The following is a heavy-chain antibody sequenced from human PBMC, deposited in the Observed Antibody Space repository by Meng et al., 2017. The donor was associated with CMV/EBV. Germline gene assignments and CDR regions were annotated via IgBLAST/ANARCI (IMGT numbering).Heavy chain of an antibody. CDR1: GGSISSGGYS. CDR3: ARDPNYGSGSPDY. CDR2: IYYSGST. V-gene: IGHV4-31*02. J-gene: IGHJ4*02. Sequence: SGGSISSGGYSWCWIRQHPAKGLDWIGYIYYSGSTYYNPSLKSRVTISVDTSKNQFSLKLSSVTAADTAVYYCARDPNYGSGSPDYWGQGTLVTVSS. D-gene: IGHD3-10*01.